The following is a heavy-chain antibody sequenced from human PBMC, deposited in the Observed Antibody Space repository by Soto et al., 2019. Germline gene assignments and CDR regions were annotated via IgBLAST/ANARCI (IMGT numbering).Heavy chain of an antibody. Sequence: EVQLVESEGGLVQPGGSLRLSCAASGFTFSNYWMNWVRQAPGKGLEWVANIEPDGSGKFYLDSVKGRFTISRDNARNSLYLQMNSLRAEDTAVYYCASLRIEAWGRGTLVTVSS. CDR2: IEPDGSGK. V-gene: IGHV3-7*05. CDR3: ASLRIEA. J-gene: IGHJ5*02. CDR1: GFTFSNYW.